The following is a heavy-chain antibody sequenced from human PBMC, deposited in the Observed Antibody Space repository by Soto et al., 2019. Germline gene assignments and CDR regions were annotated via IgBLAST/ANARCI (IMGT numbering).Heavy chain of an antibody. D-gene: IGHD2-2*01. CDR2: IYFSGST. CDR1: GDSINSTSYY. CDR3: ASTRKMRPGDFDY. Sequence: PSETLSLTCIVSGDSINSTSYYWGWIRQPPGQGLEWIASIYFSGSTYNNPSLKSRLTVSVDTSKSQFSLKLSSVTAADTAVYYCASTRKMRPGDFDYWGQGTLVTVSS. V-gene: IGHV4-39*01. J-gene: IGHJ4*02.